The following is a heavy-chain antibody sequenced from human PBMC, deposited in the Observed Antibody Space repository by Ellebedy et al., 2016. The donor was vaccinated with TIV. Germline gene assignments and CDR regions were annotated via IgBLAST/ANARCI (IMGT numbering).Heavy chain of an antibody. V-gene: IGHV3-23*01. CDR1: GFTFSSFA. Sequence: GESLKISCAASGFTFSSFAMYWVRQAPGKGLEWLSVISGGGDSTYHADSVKGRFTITRDNSKNTLYLQMDRLRAEDTAVYYCAKGTSSGFNYDRVGPEYWGQGTLVTVSS. CDR3: AKGTSSGFNYDRVGPEY. J-gene: IGHJ4*02. D-gene: IGHD3-22*01. CDR2: ISGGGDST.